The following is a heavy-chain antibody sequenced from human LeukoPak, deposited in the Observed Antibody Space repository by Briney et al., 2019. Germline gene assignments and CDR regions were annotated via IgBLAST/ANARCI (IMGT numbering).Heavy chain of an antibody. CDR2: FSGSGGST. J-gene: IGHJ4*02. V-gene: IGHV3-23*01. CDR3: AKDGADVYGSSWYLEN. CDR1: GFTFSTYA. D-gene: IGHD6-13*01. Sequence: PGGSLRLSCGASGFTFSTYAMSWVRQPPGKGLEWVSAFSGSGGSTYYADSVKGRLTISRDNSKNTVYLQMSSLRAEDTAVYYCAKDGADVYGSSWYLENWGQGTLVTISS.